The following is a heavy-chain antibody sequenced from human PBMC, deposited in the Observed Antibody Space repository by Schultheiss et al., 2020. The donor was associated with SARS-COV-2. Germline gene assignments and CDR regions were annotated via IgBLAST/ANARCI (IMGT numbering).Heavy chain of an antibody. V-gene: IGHV3-15*07. D-gene: IGHD3-10*01. CDR3: TTTWRYGSGYYFDY. CDR2: IKSKTDGGTT. J-gene: IGHJ4*02. Sequence: GESLKISCAASGFTFSNAWMNWVRQAPGKGLEWVGRIKSKTDGGTTDYAAPVKGRFTISRDDSKNTLYLQMNSLKTEDTAVYYCTTTWRYGSGYYFDYWGQGTLVTVSS. CDR1: GFTFSNAW.